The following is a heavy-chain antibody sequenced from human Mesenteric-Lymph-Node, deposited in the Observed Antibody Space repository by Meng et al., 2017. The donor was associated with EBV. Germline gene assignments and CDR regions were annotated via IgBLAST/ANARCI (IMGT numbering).Heavy chain of an antibody. J-gene: IGHJ4*02. CDR2: INTNTGNP. CDR3: ARGLGGHSL. Sequence: QGQLVQSVSELKKPGASVQVSCKASGYTFNIYTMNWVRQAPGQGLEWMGWINTNTGNPTYAQGFTGRFVFSLDASVSTAFLEISSLKAEDTAVYYCARGLGGHSLWGQGTLVTVSS. D-gene: IGHD4-23*01. V-gene: IGHV7-4-1*02. CDR1: GYTFNIYT.